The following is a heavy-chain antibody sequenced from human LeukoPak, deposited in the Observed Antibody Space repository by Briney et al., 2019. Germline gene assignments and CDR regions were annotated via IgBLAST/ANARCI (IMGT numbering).Heavy chain of an antibody. CDR2: INSDGSST. CDR3: ARDRIIYGDYGDAYDI. D-gene: IGHD4-17*01. V-gene: IGHV3-74*01. Sequence: GGSLRLSCAASGFTFSSYWMHWVRQAPGKGLVWVSRINSDGSSTSYADSVKGRFTISRDNAKNSLYLQMNSLRAEDTAVYYCARDRIIYGDYGDAYDIWGQGTMVTVSS. J-gene: IGHJ3*02. CDR1: GFTFSSYW.